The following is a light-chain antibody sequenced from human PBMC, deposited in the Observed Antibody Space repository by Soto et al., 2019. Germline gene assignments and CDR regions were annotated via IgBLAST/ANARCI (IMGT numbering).Light chain of an antibody. CDR3: QQYNNWPPFT. CDR1: QSVSSY. V-gene: IGKV3-11*01. CDR2: DAS. J-gene: IGKJ4*01. Sequence: EIVLTQSPATLSLSPGERATLSCRASQSVSSYLAWYQHKPGQAPRLLIYDASNRATGIPARFSGSGSGTDFTLTISSLEPEDFAVYYCQQYNNWPPFTFGGGTKVQIK.